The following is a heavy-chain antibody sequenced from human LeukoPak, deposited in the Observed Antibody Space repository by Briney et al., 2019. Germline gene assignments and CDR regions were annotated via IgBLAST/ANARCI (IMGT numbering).Heavy chain of an antibody. D-gene: IGHD6-6*01. J-gene: IGHJ4*02. CDR2: IKQDGSEK. V-gene: IGHV3-7*01. CDR3: ARFSRSSYGGYYFDY. Sequence: GGSLRLSCAASGFTFNNYWMSWVRQAPGKGLEWVANIKQDGSEKYYVDSVKGRFTVSRDNAKNSLYLQLNSLRAEDTAVFYCARFSRSSYGGYYFDYWGQRTLVTVSS. CDR1: GFTFNNYW.